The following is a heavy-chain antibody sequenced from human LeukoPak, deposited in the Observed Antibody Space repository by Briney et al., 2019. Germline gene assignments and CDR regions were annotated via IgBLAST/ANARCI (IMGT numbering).Heavy chain of an antibody. V-gene: IGHV3-30*02. CDR3: AKGRYGDYGAPYFDY. D-gene: IGHD4-17*01. CDR1: GFTFSSYG. CDR2: IRYDGSNK. J-gene: IGHJ4*02. Sequence: GGSLRLSCAASGFTFSSYGMHWVRQAPGKGLEWVAFIRYDGSNKYYADSVKGRFTISRDNSKNTLYLQMNSLRAEDTALYYCAKGRYGDYGAPYFDYWGQGTLVTVSS.